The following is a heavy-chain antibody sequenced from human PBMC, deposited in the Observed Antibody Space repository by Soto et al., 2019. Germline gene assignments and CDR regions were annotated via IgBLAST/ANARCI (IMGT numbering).Heavy chain of an antibody. CDR3: ARQNASHLWLAPIDAFDI. Sequence: GASVKVSCKASGYTFTSYYMHWVRQAPGQELEWMGIINPSGGSTSYAQKFQGRVTMTRDTSTSTVYMELSSLRSEDTAVYYCARQNASHLWLAPIDAFDIWGQGIMVTVSS. CDR2: INPSGGST. CDR1: GYTFTSYY. D-gene: IGHD6-19*01. J-gene: IGHJ3*02. V-gene: IGHV1-46*01.